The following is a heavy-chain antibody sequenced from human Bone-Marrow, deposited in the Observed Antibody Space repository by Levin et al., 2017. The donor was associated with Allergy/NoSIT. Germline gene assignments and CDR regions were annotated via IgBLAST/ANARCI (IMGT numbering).Heavy chain of an antibody. J-gene: IGHJ6*02. CDR2: ISYDGSSK. CDR3: ARDGGFFYDSSGHYRMYYGMDV. D-gene: IGHD3-22*01. V-gene: IGHV3-30-3*01. Sequence: PGGSLRLSCAASGFTFSDYAIHWVRQAPGKGLEWVAVISYDGSSKYYADSVKGRFTISRDNSKNTVYLQMNSLRVEDTAVYYCARDGGFFYDSSGHYRMYYGMDVWGQGTTVTVSS. CDR1: GFTFSDYA.